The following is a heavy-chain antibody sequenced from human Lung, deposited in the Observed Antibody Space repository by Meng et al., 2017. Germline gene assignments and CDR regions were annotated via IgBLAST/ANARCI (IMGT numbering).Heavy chain of an antibody. Sequence: QVHQVQAGAEGKKPGAAVKDSCKSSDYTFTGSGVSWVRQAPGQGLEWMAWLGAHDGDRSHAPRFQGRVTVTADRLTATSFMELRNLRYDDTAVYYCARGTPGRSYSDFWGQGTLVTVSS. J-gene: IGHJ4*02. D-gene: IGHD3-10*01. CDR1: DYTFTGSG. CDR3: ARGTPGRSYSDF. CDR2: LGAHDGDR. V-gene: IGHV1-18*04.